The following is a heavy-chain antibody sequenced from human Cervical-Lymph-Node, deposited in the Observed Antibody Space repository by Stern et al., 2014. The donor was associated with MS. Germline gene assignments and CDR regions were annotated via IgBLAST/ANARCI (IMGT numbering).Heavy chain of an antibody. CDR1: GFIYTNYS. D-gene: IGHD1-14*01. V-gene: IGHV3-23*01. J-gene: IGHJ6*02. CDR3: AKNQGFAAGRIGDV. Sequence: VHLLESGGDLVQPGGSLRLSCAASGFIYTNYSMTWVRQAPGKGLECVSAISGSGSNTYYADSVRGRFTVSRDNSKNTMSLQMNSLRPEDTAVYYCAKNQGFAAGRIGDVWGQGTTVTVSS. CDR2: ISGSGSNT.